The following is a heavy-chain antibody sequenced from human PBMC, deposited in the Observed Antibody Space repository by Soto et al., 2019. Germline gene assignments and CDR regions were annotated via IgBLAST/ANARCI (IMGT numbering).Heavy chain of an antibody. CDR1: GYTFIDYF. J-gene: IGHJ4*02. CDR3: VRGLRWRELDY. V-gene: IGHV1-2*02. D-gene: IGHD2-15*01. Sequence: ASVKVSCKASGYTFIDYFIHWVRQAPGQGLEWMGCINPSSDATDYSQKLRGRVTMARDTSIGTASMELSRLRSDDNAVYYCVRGLRWRELDYWGQGTPVTVSS. CDR2: INPSSDAT.